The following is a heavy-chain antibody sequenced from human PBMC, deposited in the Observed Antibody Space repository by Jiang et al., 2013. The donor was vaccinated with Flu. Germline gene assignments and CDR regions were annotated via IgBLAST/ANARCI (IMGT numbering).Heavy chain of an antibody. J-gene: IGHJ4*01. Sequence: RLSCAASGLIFDIYVMHWVRQAPGKGLEWVASISHDGSEKTYADSVKGRLTISRDNSEKTVPLHMNSLRPEDTAIYYCTKGQTVAGEFDSWGQGSLVTVSP. CDR3: TKGQTVAGEFDS. CDR2: ISHDGSEK. CDR1: GLIFDIYV. V-gene: IGHV3-30*18. D-gene: IGHD6-19*01.